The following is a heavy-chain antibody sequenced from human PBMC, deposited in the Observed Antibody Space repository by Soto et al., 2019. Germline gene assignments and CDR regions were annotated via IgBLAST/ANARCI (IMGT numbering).Heavy chain of an antibody. CDR1: GFTFSSYA. Sequence: EVQLLESGGGLVQPGGSLRLSCAASGFTFSSYAMSWVRQAPGKGLEWVSAISGSGGSTYYADSVKGLFTISRDNSKNTLYLQMNSLRAEDTAVYYCAKSDLGRSGGKGTYSSSRKGVEYWGQGTLVTVSS. D-gene: IGHD6-13*01. J-gene: IGHJ4*02. CDR2: ISGSGGST. V-gene: IGHV3-23*01. CDR3: AKSDLGRSGGKGTYSSSRKGVEY.